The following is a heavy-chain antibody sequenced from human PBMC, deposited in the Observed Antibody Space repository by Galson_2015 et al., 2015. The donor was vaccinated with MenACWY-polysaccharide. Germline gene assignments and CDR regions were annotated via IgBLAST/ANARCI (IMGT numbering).Heavy chain of an antibody. J-gene: IGHJ4*02. CDR3: AKDIGSGWSGGYY. Sequence: GGSTYYADSVKGRFTISRDNSKNSLYLQMNSLRTEDTALYYCAKDIGSGWSGGYYWGQGTLVTVSS. V-gene: IGHV3-43*01. D-gene: IGHD6-19*01. CDR2: GGST.